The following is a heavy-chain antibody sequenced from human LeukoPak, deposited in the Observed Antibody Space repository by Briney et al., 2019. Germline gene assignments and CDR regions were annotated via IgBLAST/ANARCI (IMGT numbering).Heavy chain of an antibody. D-gene: IGHD3-16*02. V-gene: IGHV1-8*01. CDR2: MNPNSGNT. Sequence: ASVKVSCKASGYTFTGYDINWVRQATGQGLEWMGWMNPNSGNTGYAQKFQGRVTMTRNTSISTAYMELSSLRSEDTAVYYCAREGNDYVWGSYRRPPDYGMDVWGQGTTVTVSS. CDR1: GYTFTGYD. J-gene: IGHJ6*02. CDR3: AREGNDYVWGSYRRPPDYGMDV.